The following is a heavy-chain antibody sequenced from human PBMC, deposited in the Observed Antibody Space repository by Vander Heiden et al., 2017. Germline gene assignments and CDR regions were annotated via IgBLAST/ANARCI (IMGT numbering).Heavy chain of an antibody. D-gene: IGHD3-10*01. CDR2: INHSGST. J-gene: IGHJ2*01. Sequence: QVQLQQWGAGLFKPSETLSLTCAVYGGSFSGYYWSWIRQPPGKGLEWIGEINHSGSTNYNPSLKSRVTISVDTSKNQFSLKLSSVTAADTAVYYCARVGPLLWFGDTRYFDLWGRGTLVTVSS. V-gene: IGHV4-34*01. CDR3: ARVGPLLWFGDTRYFDL. CDR1: GGSFSGYY.